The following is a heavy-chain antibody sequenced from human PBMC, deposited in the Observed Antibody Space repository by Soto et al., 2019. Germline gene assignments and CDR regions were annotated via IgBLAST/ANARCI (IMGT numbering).Heavy chain of an antibody. CDR3: ATDVVQLAAAGENWFDP. V-gene: IGHV4-31*03. Sequence: QMQLQESGPGLVKPSQTLSLTCTVSGGSISSGGYYWSWIRQHPGKGLEWIGYIYYSGSTYYNPSLKSRVTISVDTSKNQFSLKLSSVTAADTAVYYCATDVVQLAAAGENWFDPWGQGTLVTVSS. CDR2: IYYSGST. D-gene: IGHD6-13*01. J-gene: IGHJ5*02. CDR1: GGSISSGGYY.